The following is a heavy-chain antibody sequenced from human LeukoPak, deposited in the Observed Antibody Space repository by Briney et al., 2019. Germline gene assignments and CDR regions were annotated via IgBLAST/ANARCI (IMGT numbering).Heavy chain of an antibody. J-gene: IGHJ4*02. V-gene: IGHV4-4*07. CDR2: IYTIGST. D-gene: IGHD6-25*01. CDR3: ARALSSEEDY. CDR1: GGSISRYY. Sequence: PSETLSLTCPVSGGSISRYYWSWIRQPAGKGLEWIGLIYTIGSTNYNPSLKSRVTMSVDTSKNQFSLKLSSVTAADTAGYYCARALSSEEDYWGQGTLVTVSS.